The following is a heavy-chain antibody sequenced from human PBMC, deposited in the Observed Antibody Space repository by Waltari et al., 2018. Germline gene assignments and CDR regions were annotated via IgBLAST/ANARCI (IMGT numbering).Heavy chain of an antibody. CDR1: GYTFTSYY. J-gene: IGHJ3*02. Sequence: QVQLVQSGAEVKKPGASVKVSCKASGYTFTSYYMHWVRQAPGQGLEWMGIINPSGGSTSYEQKFQGRVTITTDESTSTAYMELSSLRSEDTAVYYCARDRIAVAGTSAFDIWGQGTMVTVSS. CDR2: INPSGGST. CDR3: ARDRIAVAGTSAFDI. D-gene: IGHD6-19*01. V-gene: IGHV1-46*01.